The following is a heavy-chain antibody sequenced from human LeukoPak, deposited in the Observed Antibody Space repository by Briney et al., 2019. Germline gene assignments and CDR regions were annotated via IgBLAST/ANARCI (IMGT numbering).Heavy chain of an antibody. Sequence: QPGGSLRLSCAASGFTFSSYAMSWVRQAPGKGLEWVSAISGSGGSTYYADSVKGRFTISRDNSKNTLYLQMNSLRAEDTAVYYCAKAGWELLGQYYYYMDVWGKGTTVTVSS. CDR1: GFTFSSYA. CDR2: ISGSGGST. J-gene: IGHJ6*03. CDR3: AKAGWELLGQYYYYMDV. V-gene: IGHV3-23*01. D-gene: IGHD1-26*01.